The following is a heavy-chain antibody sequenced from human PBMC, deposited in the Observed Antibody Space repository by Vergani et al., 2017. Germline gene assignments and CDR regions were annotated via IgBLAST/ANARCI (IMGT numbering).Heavy chain of an antibody. CDR2: IYYSGST. CDR1: GGSISSSSYY. D-gene: IGHD1-26*01. CDR3: ARIEVGATKQNYYYGMDV. Sequence: QVQLQQWGAGLLKPSETLSLTCTVSGGSISSSSYYWGWIRQPPGKGLEWIGSIYYSGSTYYNPSLKSRVTISVDTSKNQFSLKLSSVTAADTAVYYCARIEVGATKQNYYYGMDVWGQGTTVTVSS. J-gene: IGHJ6*02. V-gene: IGHV4-39*01.